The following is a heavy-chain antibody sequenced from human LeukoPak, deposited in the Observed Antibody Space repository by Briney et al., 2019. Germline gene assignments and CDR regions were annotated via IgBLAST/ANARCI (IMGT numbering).Heavy chain of an antibody. V-gene: IGHV1-2*02. J-gene: IGHJ3*02. CDR2: INPNSGGT. Sequence: GASVKVSCKASGYTFTGYYMHWVRQAPGQGLEWMGWINPNSGGTNYAQKLQGRVTMTTDTSTSTAYMELRSLRSDDTAVYYCASFGIAARRGEAFDIWGQGTMVTVSS. D-gene: IGHD6-6*01. CDR3: ASFGIAARRGEAFDI. CDR1: GYTFTGYY.